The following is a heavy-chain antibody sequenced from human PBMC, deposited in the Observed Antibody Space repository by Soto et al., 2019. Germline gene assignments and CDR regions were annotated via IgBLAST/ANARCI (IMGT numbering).Heavy chain of an antibody. CDR3: ARERGASCPFDY. CDR1: GYTFTSYD. D-gene: IGHD2-15*01. V-gene: IGHV1-8*01. CDR2: MNPNSGNT. J-gene: IGHJ4*02. Sequence: QVQLVQSGAEVKKPGASVKVSCKASGYTFTSYDINWVRQATGQGLEWMGWMNPNSGNTGYAQKFQGRVTMTRNTSIRTAYMELSSLRSEDTAVYYGARERGASCPFDYWGQGTLVTVSS.